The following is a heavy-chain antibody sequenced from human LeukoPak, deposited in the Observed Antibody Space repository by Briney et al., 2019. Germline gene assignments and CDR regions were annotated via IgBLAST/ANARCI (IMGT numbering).Heavy chain of an antibody. Sequence: GRSLRLSCAASGFTFTDYAMHWVRQAPGKGLEWVGRIKTTKPNSFTTEYAVSVKGRFNISRDDSKNSVYLQLNSLKPEDTAVYYCVRVVTTGSGWYHFDNWGQGTLVTVSS. J-gene: IGHJ4*02. CDR2: IKTTKPNSFTT. V-gene: IGHV3-72*01. D-gene: IGHD6-13*01. CDR1: GFTFTDYA. CDR3: VRVVTTGSGWYHFDN.